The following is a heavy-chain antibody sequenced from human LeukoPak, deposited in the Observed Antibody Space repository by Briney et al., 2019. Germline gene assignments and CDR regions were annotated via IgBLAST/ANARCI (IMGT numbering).Heavy chain of an antibody. V-gene: IGHV3-30-3*01. D-gene: IGHD2-2*01. Sequence: GASLRLSCAASGFTFSSYAMHWVRQAPGKGLEWVAVISYDGSNKYYADSVKGRFTISRDNSKNTLYLQMNSLRAEDTAVYYCARAKAYSTSCYDYWGQGTLVTVSS. CDR3: ARAKAYSTSCYDY. J-gene: IGHJ4*02. CDR1: GFTFSSYA. CDR2: ISYDGSNK.